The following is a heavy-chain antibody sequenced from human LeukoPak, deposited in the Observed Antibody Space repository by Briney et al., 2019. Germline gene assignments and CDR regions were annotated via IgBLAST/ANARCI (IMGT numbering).Heavy chain of an antibody. J-gene: IGHJ4*02. CDR3: ARVDYDSSGYYDY. CDR2: ISYDGSHK. Sequence: GGSLRLSCAASEFTFSSYAMHWVRQAPGKGLEWVAVISYDGSHKFYTDSVKGRFTISRDNSKNTLYLQMNSLRAEDTAVYYCARVDYDSSGYYDYWGQGTLVTVSS. D-gene: IGHD3-22*01. CDR1: EFTFSSYA. V-gene: IGHV3-30*04.